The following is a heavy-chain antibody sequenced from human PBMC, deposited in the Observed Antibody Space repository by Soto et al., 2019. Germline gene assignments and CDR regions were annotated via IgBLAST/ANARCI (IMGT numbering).Heavy chain of an antibody. D-gene: IGHD1-26*01. CDR3: TSDGVGATMDLDY. J-gene: IGHJ4*02. CDR1: GFIFSGSA. V-gene: IGHV3-73*01. Sequence: EVQLVESGGGLVQPGGSLKLSCAASGFIFSGSAMHWVRQASGKGLEWVGRIRSKANSYATAYAPSVNGRFTISRDESKNTAYLQMNSLKTEDTAVYYCTSDGVGATMDLDYWGQGTLVTVSS. CDR2: IRSKANSYAT.